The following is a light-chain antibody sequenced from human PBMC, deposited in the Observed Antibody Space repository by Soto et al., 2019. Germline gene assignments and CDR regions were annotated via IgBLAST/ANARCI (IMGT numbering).Light chain of an antibody. CDR2: GAS. CDR3: QQDDNWPLA. CDR1: QSVDSN. V-gene: IGKV3D-15*01. J-gene: IGKJ4*01. Sequence: EIVMTQSPATLSVSPGERATLSCRASQSVDSNLAWYQQKPGQAPRLLIFGASTRATGIPARFSGSGSGTDFTLTISSLQSEDFGVYFCQQDDNWPLAFGGGTMVEIK.